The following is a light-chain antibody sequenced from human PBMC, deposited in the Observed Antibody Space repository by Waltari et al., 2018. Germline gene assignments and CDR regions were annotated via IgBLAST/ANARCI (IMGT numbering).Light chain of an antibody. J-gene: IGLJ2*01. CDR3: CSYGGVTTFVV. V-gene: IGLV2-23*02. CDR1: SRDVVDRTL. CDR2: EVS. Sequence: QSALTQPASVSGSPGQSITISCTGTSRDVVDRTLVSWYQQHPGTVLKLMIYEVSEGPSGVSSRFSGSRSGNTASLTISGLQAEDEADYYCCSYGGVTTFVVFGGGTKLTVL.